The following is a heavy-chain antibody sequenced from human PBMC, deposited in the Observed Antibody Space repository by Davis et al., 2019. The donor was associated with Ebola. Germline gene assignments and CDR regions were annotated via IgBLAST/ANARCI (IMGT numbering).Heavy chain of an antibody. V-gene: IGHV6-1*01. CDR1: GDSVSANGAA. J-gene: IGHJ6*04. CDR2: TYYSSKWYD. Sequence: PSETLSLTCAISGDSVSANGAAWNWIRQSPSRGLEWLGRTYYSSKWYDGYAESVKSRINISPDTAKNQFSLHLNSVTPEDTAVYYCARGWLRSGLDVWGKGAAVTVSS. CDR3: ARGWLRSGLDV. D-gene: IGHD5-12*01.